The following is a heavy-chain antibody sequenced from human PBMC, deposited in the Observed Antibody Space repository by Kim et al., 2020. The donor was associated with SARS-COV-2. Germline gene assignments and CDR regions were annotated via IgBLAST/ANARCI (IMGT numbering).Heavy chain of an antibody. CDR2: ISYDGSNK. J-gene: IGHJ6*02. V-gene: IGHV3-30*18. D-gene: IGHD3-10*01. CDR3: AKDLLTMVRGVTYYYYYGMDV. CDR1: GFTFSSYG. Sequence: GGSLRLSCAASGFTFSSYGMHWVRQAPGKGLEWVAVISYDGSNKYYADSVKGRFTISRDNSKNTLYLQMNSLRAEDTAVYYCAKDLLTMVRGVTYYYYYGMDVWGQGTTVTVSS.